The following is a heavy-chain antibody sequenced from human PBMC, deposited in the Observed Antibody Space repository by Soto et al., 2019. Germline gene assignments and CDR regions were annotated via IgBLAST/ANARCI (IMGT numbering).Heavy chain of an antibody. J-gene: IGHJ4*02. CDR1: GDSFSSDSYY. CDR2: INYSGTT. CDR3: ARADPDAPVGF. Sequence: PSETLSLTCTVSGDSFSSDSYYWGWIRQPPGKTLEWIGSINYSGTTYYNPSLKSRVTISADTSRNQFSLRLTSVIAADTAVYFCARADPDAPVGFWGQGTLVTVSS. V-gene: IGHV4-39*07. D-gene: IGHD1-26*01.